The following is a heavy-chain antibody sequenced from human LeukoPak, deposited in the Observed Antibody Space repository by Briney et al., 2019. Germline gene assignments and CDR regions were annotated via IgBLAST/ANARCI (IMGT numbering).Heavy chain of an antibody. CDR2: ISSSSSTI. Sequence: GGSLRLSCAASGFTFSTYSMNWVRQAPGKGLEWVSYISSSSSTIYYADSVKGRFTISRDNAKNSLYLQMNSLRAEDTAVYYCARDPASSGWYENYFDYWGQGTLVTVSS. J-gene: IGHJ4*02. CDR3: ARDPASSGWYENYFDY. V-gene: IGHV3-48*01. D-gene: IGHD6-19*01. CDR1: GFTFSTYS.